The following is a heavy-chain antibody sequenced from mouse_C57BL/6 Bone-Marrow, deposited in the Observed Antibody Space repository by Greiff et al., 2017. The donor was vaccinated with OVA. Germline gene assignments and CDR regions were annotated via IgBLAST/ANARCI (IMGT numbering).Heavy chain of an antibody. D-gene: IGHD1-1*01. J-gene: IGHJ1*03. CDR2: ISNGGGST. V-gene: IGHV5-12*01. CDR1: GFTFSDYY. CDR3: ARQGYYGSSYWYFDV. Sequence: VMPVESGGGLVQPGGSLKLSCAASGFTFSDYYMYWVRQTPEKRLEWVAYISNGGGSTYYPDTVKGRFTISRDNAKNTLYLQMSRLKSEDTAMYYCARQGYYGSSYWYFDVWGTGTTVTVSS.